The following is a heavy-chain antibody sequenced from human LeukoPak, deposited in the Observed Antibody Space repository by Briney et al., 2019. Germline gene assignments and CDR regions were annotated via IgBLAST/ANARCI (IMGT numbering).Heavy chain of an antibody. V-gene: IGHV4-39*01. CDR2: IYYSGGT. CDR1: GGSISSITYS. D-gene: IGHD1-14*01. J-gene: IGHJ3*02. CDR3: ARQYGNAFDI. Sequence: SETLSLTCIVSGGSISSITYSWGWIRQPPGKGLEWIGSIYYSGGTYYNPSLNSRATISVDTSKNHFSLNLSSVTAADTAVYYCARQYGNAFDIWGQGTMVTVSS.